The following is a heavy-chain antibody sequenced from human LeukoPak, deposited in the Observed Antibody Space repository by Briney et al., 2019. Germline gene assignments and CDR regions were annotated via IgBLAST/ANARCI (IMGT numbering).Heavy chain of an antibody. CDR3: ARVVQSTDSSGFYLPEYFQH. D-gene: IGHD3-22*01. CDR1: GGSIISSSYY. V-gene: IGHV4-39*07. CDR2: IYHSGST. J-gene: IGHJ1*01. Sequence: SETLSLTCTVSGGSIISSSYYWGWIRQPPGKGLEWIGSIYHSGSTYYNPSLKSRVTISVDTSKNQFSLKLRSVTAADTAVYYCARVVQSTDSSGFYLPEYFQHWGQGTLVTVSS.